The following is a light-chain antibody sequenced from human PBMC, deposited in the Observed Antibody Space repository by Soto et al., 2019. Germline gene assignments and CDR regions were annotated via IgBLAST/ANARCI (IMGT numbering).Light chain of an antibody. Sequence: IHLTQSPSSLSASLGDRVTLTXRASQSVSIYLNWYQQKPGXAPKXXXYAXSSLQSGVPSRCSGSGSGTDFTLPISSLQPEDFATYYCQQSYSSTRTFGQGTKVDIK. CDR3: QQSYSSTRT. V-gene: IGKV1-39*01. J-gene: IGKJ1*01. CDR2: AXS. CDR1: QSVSIY.